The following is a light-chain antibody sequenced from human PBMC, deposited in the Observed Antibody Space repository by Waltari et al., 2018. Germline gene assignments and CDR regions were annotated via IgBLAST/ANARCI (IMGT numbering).Light chain of an antibody. Sequence: DILMTQSPSTLSASVGDRVTITCRASQSIITWLAWYQQRPGKAPKVLIYKASSLESGVPSRFSGSGSGTEFSLTISSLQPDASATYYCQQYKSFPWTFGQGTKVEIK. CDR3: QQYKSFPWT. V-gene: IGKV1-5*03. J-gene: IGKJ1*01. CDR2: KAS. CDR1: QSIITW.